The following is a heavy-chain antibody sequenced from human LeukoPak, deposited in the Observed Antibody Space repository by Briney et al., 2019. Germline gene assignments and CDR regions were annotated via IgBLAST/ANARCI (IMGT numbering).Heavy chain of an antibody. J-gene: IGHJ4*02. CDR1: GGSFSGYY. D-gene: IGHD2-21*01. CDR3: ARAGPPNCGGDCYYDY. CDR2: INHSGST. V-gene: IGHV4-34*01. Sequence: SETPSLTCAVYGGSFSGYYWSWLRQPPGKGLEWIGEINHSGSTNYNPSLTSRVTISVDTSKNQFSLKLSSVTAADTAVYYCARAGPPNCGGDCYYDYWGQGTLVTVSS.